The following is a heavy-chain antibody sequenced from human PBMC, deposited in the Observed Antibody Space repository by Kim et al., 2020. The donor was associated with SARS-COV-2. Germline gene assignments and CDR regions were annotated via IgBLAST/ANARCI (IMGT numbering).Heavy chain of an antibody. J-gene: IGHJ4*02. CDR3: ARDHLHPGIAAAAPLFDY. CDR1: GFTFSSYW. Sequence: GGSLRLSCAASGFTFSSYWMSWVRQAPGKGLEWVANIKQDGSEKYYVDSVKGRFTISRDNAKNSLYLQMNSLRAEDTAVYYCARDHLHPGIAAAAPLFDYWGQGTLVTVSS. CDR2: IKQDGSEK. V-gene: IGHV3-7*01. D-gene: IGHD6-13*01.